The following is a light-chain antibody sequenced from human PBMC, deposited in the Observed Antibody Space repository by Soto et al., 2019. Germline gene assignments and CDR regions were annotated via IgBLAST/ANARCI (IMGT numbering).Light chain of an antibody. CDR1: QSVSSY. Sequence: EIVLTQSPATLYLSPGERATLSCRASQSVSSYLAWYQQKPGQAPRLLIYDAPNRATGIPARFSGSGSGTDFTLTISSLEPEDFAVYYCQQRSSWPPWTFGQGTKVDIK. CDR3: QQRSSWPPWT. CDR2: DAP. J-gene: IGKJ1*01. V-gene: IGKV3-11*01.